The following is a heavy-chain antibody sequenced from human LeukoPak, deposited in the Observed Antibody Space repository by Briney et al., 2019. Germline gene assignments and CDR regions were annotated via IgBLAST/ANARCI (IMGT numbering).Heavy chain of an antibody. Sequence: SQTLSLTCTVSGGSISSSSSYWSWIRQPAGKGLEWIGRIYTSGNTNYNPSLKSRVTISVDTSKNQFSLKLRSVTAADTAVYYCAGLGRFLELYVWGKGTTVTASS. CDR2: IYTSGNT. D-gene: IGHD3-3*01. CDR3: AGLGRFLELYV. V-gene: IGHV4-61*02. CDR1: GGSISSSSSY. J-gene: IGHJ6*04.